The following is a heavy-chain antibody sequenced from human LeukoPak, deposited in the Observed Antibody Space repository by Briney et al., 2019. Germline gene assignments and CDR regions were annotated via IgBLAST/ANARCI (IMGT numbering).Heavy chain of an antibody. J-gene: IGHJ4*02. CDR1: GFTVSSNY. CDR3: ARGGGYSYGTRSPYRYFDY. Sequence: GGSLRLSCAASGFTVSSNYMSWVRQAPGKGLEWVSVIYSGGSTYYADSVKGRFTISRDNSKNTLYLQMNSLRAEDTAVYYCARGGGYSYGTRSPYRYFDYWGQGTLVTVSS. D-gene: IGHD5-18*01. V-gene: IGHV3-66*01. CDR2: IYSGGST.